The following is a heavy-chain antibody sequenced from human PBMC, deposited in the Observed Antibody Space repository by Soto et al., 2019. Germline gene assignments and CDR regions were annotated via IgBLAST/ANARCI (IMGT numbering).Heavy chain of an antibody. V-gene: IGHV1-2*02. J-gene: IGHJ6*02. CDR1: GYTFTGYY. CDR2: LNPNSGGT. D-gene: IGHD2-15*01. CDR3: ARVFGVGQLLLYYYYGMDV. Sequence: GASVKVSCKASGYTFTGYYMHWVRQAPGQGLEWMGWLNPNSGGTNYAQKFQGRVTMTRDTYISTAYMELSRLRSDDTAVYYCARVFGVGQLLLYYYYGMDVWGQGTTVTVSS.